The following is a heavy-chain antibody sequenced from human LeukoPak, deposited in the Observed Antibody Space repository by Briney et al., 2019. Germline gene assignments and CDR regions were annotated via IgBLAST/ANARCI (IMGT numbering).Heavy chain of an antibody. D-gene: IGHD4-17*01. V-gene: IGHV4-59*01. CDR3: ARGGDYGDLRYFDY. CDR2: IYYRGST. Sequence: SETLSLTCTVPGGSISNYYWSWIRQPPGKGLEWIGYIYYRGSTNYNPSLKSRVTFSVDTSKNQFSLKLNSVTAADTAVYYCARGGDYGDLRYFDYWGQGTLVTVSS. J-gene: IGHJ4*02. CDR1: GGSISNYY.